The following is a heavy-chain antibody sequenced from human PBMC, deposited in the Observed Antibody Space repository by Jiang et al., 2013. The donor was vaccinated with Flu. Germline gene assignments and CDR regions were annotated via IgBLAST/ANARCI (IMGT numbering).Heavy chain of an antibody. J-gene: IGHJ4*02. V-gene: IGHV4-34*01. D-gene: IGHD6-19*01. CDR3: ARGRMGWSSGLFDY. Sequence: LLKPSETLSLTCAVYGGSFSGYYWSWIRQPPGKGLEWIGEINHSGSTNYNPSLKSRVTISVDTSKNQFSLKLSSVTAADTAVYYCARGRMGWSSGLFDYWGQGTLVTVSS. CDR2: INHSGST. CDR1: GGSFSGYY.